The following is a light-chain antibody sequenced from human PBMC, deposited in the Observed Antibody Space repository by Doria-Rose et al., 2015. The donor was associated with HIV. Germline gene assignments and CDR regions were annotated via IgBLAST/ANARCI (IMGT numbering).Light chain of an antibody. V-gene: IGKV4-1*01. CDR1: QSLLYTSKNY. Sequence: TQSPESLGTSLGERATLNCKSNQSLLYTSKNYLAWYQQKPGQPPKLLIYWASTRQSGVPARFSGGGSGTDFTLTISSLEAEDVAVYYCQQYYGTPSFGPGTTVDIK. CDR3: QQYYGTPS. J-gene: IGKJ3*01. CDR2: WAS.